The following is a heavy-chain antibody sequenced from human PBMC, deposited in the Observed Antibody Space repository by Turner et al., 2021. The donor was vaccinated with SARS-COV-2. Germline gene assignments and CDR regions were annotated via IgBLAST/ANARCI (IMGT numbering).Heavy chain of an antibody. J-gene: IGHJ4*02. V-gene: IGHV1-8*01. CDR3: ATGYAYCGGDCSIHY. CDR2: TNPNSGNT. CDR1: VYIFTSYD. Sequence: QVQLVLSGAEVKKPGASVEVFRRASVYIFTSYDINWVRQATGQGLEWMGWTNPNSGNTGYAQKFQGRVTMTRNTSIGTAYMELSSLRSEDTAVYYCATGYAYCGGDCSIHYWGQGTLVTVSS. D-gene: IGHD2-21*02.